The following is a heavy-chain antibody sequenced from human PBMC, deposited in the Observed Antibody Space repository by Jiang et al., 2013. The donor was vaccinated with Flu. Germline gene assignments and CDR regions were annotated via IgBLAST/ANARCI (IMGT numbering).Heavy chain of an antibody. V-gene: IGHV3-21*06. D-gene: IGHD4-11*01. CDR1: EFTFNRDT. CDR3: AREKPSKTYVHYYGMDV. J-gene: IGHJ6*02. Sequence: VQLLESGGGLVRPGGSLRLSCAASEFTFNRDTMNWVRQAPGKGLEWVASISSTSAYIYYADSLRGRFTISRDNARNSLYLRMTGLRDDDTAVYFCAREKPSKTYVHYYGMDVWGQGTTVTVSS. CDR2: ISSTSAYI.